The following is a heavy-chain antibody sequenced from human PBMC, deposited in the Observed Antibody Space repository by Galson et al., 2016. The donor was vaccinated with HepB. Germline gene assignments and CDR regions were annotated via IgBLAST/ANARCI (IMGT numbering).Heavy chain of an antibody. V-gene: IGHV5-51*01. J-gene: IGHJ4*02. D-gene: IGHD5-24*01. CDR2: IYPYDSHT. Sequence: QSGAEVKKPGDSLKISCKGSGNSFTSYWIGWVRQLPGKGLEWMGIIYPYDSHTIYSPSFQGQVTISADKSISTAYLQWSSLKASDTALYYCARQSRDGHFDFWGQGTLVTVSS. CDR1: GNSFTSYW. CDR3: ARQSRDGHFDF.